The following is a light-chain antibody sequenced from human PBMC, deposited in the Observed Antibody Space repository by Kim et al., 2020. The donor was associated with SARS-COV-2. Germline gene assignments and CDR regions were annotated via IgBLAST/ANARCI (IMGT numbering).Light chain of an antibody. CDR2: DVS. CDR3: CSYAGSYTWV. J-gene: IGLJ3*02. Sequence: GQSGTISCTGTSIDVGGYTYVSCYQQHPGKAPKLMIYDVSKRPSGVPDRFSGSKSGNTASLTISGLQAEDEADYYCCSYAGSYTWVFGGGTQLTVL. CDR1: SIDVGGYTY. V-gene: IGLV2-11*01.